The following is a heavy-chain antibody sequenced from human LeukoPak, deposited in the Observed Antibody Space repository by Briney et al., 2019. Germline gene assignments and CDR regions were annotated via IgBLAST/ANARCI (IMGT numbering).Heavy chain of an antibody. CDR1: GGTFSSYG. CDR3: ARDYRITIFGVVIPRINFDY. D-gene: IGHD3-3*01. V-gene: IGHV1-18*01. J-gene: IGHJ4*02. CDR2: ISAYNGNT. Sequence: ASVKVSCKASGGTFSSYGISWVRQAPGQGLEWMGWISAYNGNTNYAQKLQGRVTMTTDTSTSTAYMELRSLRSDDTAVYYCARDYRITIFGVVIPRINFDYWGQGTLVTVSS.